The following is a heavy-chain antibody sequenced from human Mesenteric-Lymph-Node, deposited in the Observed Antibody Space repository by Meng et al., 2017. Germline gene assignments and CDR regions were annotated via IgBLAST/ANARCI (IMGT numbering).Heavy chain of an antibody. V-gene: IGHV4-39*07. CDR2: IYYSGGP. CDR3: ARSFGFEQWLASFDY. CDR1: GGSIISSTYF. Sequence: SETLSLTCTVSGGSIISSTYFWGWIRQAPGKGLEWIGSIYYSGGPKYSPSLKSRVTISVDTSKNQFSLKLSSVTAADTAVYYCARSFGFEQWLASFDYWGQGTLVTVSS. D-gene: IGHD6-19*01. J-gene: IGHJ4*02.